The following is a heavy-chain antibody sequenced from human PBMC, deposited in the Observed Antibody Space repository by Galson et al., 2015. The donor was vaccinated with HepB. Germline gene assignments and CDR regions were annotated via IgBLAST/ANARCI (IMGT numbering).Heavy chain of an antibody. CDR1: GYTFTSYY. V-gene: IGHV1-46*03. CDR3: ARERRITMVRGVILDY. D-gene: IGHD3-10*01. CDR2: INPSGGST. Sequence: SVKVSCKASGYTFTSYYMHWVRQAPGQGLEWMGIINPSGGSTSYAQKFQGRVTMTRDTSTSTVYMELSSLRSEDTAVYYCARERRITMVRGVILDYWGQGTLVTVSS. J-gene: IGHJ4*02.